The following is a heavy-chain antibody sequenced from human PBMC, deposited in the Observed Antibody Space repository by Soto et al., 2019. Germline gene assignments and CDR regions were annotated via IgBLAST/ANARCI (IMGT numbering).Heavy chain of an antibody. J-gene: IGHJ5*02. D-gene: IGHD6-6*01. CDR3: ASITSIAARPNWFDP. CDR2: INHSGST. V-gene: IGHV4-34*01. Sequence: SETLSLTCAVYGGSFSGYYWSWIRQPPGKGLEWIGEINHSGSTNYNPSLKSRVTISVDTSKNQFSLKLSSVTAADTAVYYCASITSIAARPNWFDPWGQGTLVTVS. CDR1: GGSFSGYY.